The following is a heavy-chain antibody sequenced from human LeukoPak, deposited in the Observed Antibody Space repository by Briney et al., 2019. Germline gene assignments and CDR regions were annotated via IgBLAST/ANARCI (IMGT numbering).Heavy chain of an antibody. CDR1: GGSVSSYY. Sequence: SETLSLTCTVSGGSVSSYYWSWIRQPPGKGLEWIGYIYYSGSTNYNPSLKSRVTISVDTSKNQFSLKLSSVTAADTAVYYCARARDCTNGVCWEFDYWGQGTLVTVSS. CDR2: IYYSGST. CDR3: ARARDCTNGVCWEFDY. V-gene: IGHV4-59*02. D-gene: IGHD2-8*01. J-gene: IGHJ4*02.